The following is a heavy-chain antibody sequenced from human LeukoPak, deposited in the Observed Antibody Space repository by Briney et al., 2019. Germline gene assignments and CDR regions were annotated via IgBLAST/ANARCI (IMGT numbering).Heavy chain of an antibody. D-gene: IGHD3-3*01. CDR2: MYDSGST. J-gene: IGHJ3*02. V-gene: IGHV4-59*08. Sequence: SETLSLTCTVSGGSISSHYWSWIRQPPGKGLEWIGYMYDSGSTKYNPSLKSRVTISVDMSRNQFSLKLSSVTAADTAVYYCARASLRFLEWLPINDAFDIWGQGTMVTVSS. CDR3: ARASLRFLEWLPINDAFDI. CDR1: GGSISSHY.